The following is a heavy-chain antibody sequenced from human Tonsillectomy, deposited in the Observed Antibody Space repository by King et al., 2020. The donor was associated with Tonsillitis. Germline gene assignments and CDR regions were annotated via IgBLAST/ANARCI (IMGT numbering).Heavy chain of an antibody. V-gene: IGHV1-2*02. J-gene: IGHJ4*02. CDR3: ARVNPRDYGSGNTGEFDY. Sequence: VQLVESGAEVKKPGASVRVSCKASGYSFTDYYMNWVRQAPGQGLEWMGWVRPNSGGTNYARKFQDRVTMTGDTSIRTAYMERSRLRPDDTAVYYCARVNPRDYGSGNTGEFDYWGQGTLVTVSS. D-gene: IGHD3-10*01. CDR2: VRPNSGGT. CDR1: GYSFTDYY.